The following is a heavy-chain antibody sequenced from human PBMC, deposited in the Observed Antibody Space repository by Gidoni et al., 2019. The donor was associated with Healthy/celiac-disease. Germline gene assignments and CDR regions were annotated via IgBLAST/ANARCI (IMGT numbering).Heavy chain of an antibody. D-gene: IGHD6-13*01. CDR1: AGSISSGGYY. CDR2: IYYSGST. V-gene: IGHV4-31*03. Sequence: QVQLQDAGPGLVKPSQTLSLTCTVPAGSISSGGYYWSWIREHPGKGMECIGYIYYSGSTYYNPSLKSRVTISVDTSKNQFSLKLSSVTAADTAVYYCVITAAAGTKVDYWGQGTLVTVSS. CDR3: VITAAAGTKVDY. J-gene: IGHJ4*02.